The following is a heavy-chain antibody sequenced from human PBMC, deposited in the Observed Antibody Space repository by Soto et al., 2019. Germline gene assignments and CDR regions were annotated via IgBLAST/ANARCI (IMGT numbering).Heavy chain of an antibody. D-gene: IGHD6-19*01. CDR3: AKAQSAVAGRDYFDS. CDR1: GFTFSNYA. Sequence: EVQLLESGGGLAQPGGSLRLACAASGFTFSNYAMTWVRQAPGKGLEVVYSISNSGGDTDYVDSVKGRLTISSDNYRNNLYRQINTLNTEDTAVYYCAKAQSAVAGRDYFDSWGQGTLIAVYS. V-gene: IGHV3-23*01. CDR2: ISNSGGDT. J-gene: IGHJ4*02.